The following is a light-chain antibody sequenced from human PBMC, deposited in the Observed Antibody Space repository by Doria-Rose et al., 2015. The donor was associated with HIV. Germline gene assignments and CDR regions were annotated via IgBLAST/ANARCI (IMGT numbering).Light chain of an antibody. CDR2: DGS. J-gene: IGKJ1*01. CDR3: HQYGTSWT. Sequence: DIVMTQFSGTLSLSPGERATLSCRASQSFSSTYLAWYQQKPGQAPSLLIYDGSTRATGIPDRFSASGSVTDFTLTINRLEPEDFALYYCHQYGTSWTFGQGTKAEI. CDR1: QSFSSTY. V-gene: IGKV3-20*01.